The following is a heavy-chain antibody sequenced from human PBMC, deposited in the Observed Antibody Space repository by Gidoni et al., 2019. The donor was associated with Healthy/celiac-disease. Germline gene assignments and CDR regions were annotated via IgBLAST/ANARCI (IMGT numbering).Heavy chain of an antibody. CDR1: GGSISSSSYY. CDR2: IYYSGST. Sequence: QLQLQESGPGLVKPSETLSLNCTVSGGSISSSSYYWGWIRQPLGKGLEWIGSIYYSGSTYYNPSLKSRVTISVDTSKNQFSLKLSSVTAADTAVYYCARLTYYYDSSGYFYFDYWGQGTLVTVSS. CDR3: ARLTYYYDSSGYFYFDY. D-gene: IGHD3-22*01. V-gene: IGHV4-39*01. J-gene: IGHJ4*02.